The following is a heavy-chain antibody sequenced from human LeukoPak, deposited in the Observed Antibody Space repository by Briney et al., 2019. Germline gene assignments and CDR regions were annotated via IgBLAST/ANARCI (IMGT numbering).Heavy chain of an antibody. J-gene: IGHJ4*02. CDR1: GGSFIGYY. CDR3: ARGPHTGVNYYDSSGYYY. V-gene: IGHV4-34*01. Sequence: SETLSLTCAVSGGSFIGYYWCWIRQPPGKGLEWICEINHSGSTNYNPSLKSRVTISVDTSKDQFSLKLSSVTAADTAVYYCARGPHTGVNYYDSSGYYYWGQGTLVTVSS. D-gene: IGHD3-22*01. CDR2: INHSGST.